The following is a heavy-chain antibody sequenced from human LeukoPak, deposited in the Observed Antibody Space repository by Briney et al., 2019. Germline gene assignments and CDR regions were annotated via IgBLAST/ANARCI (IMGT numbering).Heavy chain of an antibody. CDR1: GGSISSGSYY. CDR2: IYTSGSA. Sequence: PSETLSLTCTVSGGSISSGSYYWSWIRQPAGKGLEWIGRIYTSGSANYNPSLKSRVTISVDTSKNQFSLKLSSVAAADTAVYYCARGLEWLLYGNWFDPWGQGTLVTVSS. V-gene: IGHV4-61*02. J-gene: IGHJ5*02. CDR3: ARGLEWLLYGNWFDP. D-gene: IGHD3-3*01.